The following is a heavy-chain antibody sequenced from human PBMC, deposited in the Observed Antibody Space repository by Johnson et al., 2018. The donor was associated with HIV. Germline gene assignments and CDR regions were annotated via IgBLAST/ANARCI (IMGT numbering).Heavy chain of an antibody. CDR1: GFTFSDYY. J-gene: IGHJ3*01. Sequence: QVQLVESGGGLVKPGGSLRLSCVASGFTFSDYYMTWVRQAPGKGLERVSYISSSGSTIYSADSVKGRFIISRDNAKNSLYLQMNSLRAEDTAVYYCARDWGGYDAFDVWGQGTMVTVSS. CDR3: ARDWGGYDAFDV. CDR2: ISSSGSTI. V-gene: IGHV3-11*04. D-gene: IGHD1-26*01.